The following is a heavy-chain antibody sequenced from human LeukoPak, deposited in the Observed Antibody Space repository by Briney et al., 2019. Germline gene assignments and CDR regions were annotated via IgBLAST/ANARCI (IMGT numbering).Heavy chain of an antibody. V-gene: IGHV3-21*01. Sequence: GGSLRLSCEASGFSFSSYNMDWVRQTPGKGLEWISSITTSSSYTFYADSVKGRFTISRDNARNSLYLQMNSLTAEDTAVYYCARDLSSSSWYIYWGQGTLVTVSS. CDR2: ITTSSSYT. D-gene: IGHD6-13*01. CDR3: ARDLSSSSWYIY. J-gene: IGHJ4*02. CDR1: GFSFSSYN.